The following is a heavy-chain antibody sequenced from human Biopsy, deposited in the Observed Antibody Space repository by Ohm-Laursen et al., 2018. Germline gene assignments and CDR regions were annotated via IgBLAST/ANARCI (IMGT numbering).Heavy chain of an antibody. Sequence: TLSLTCTVSGGSFTGHYWSWIRQPPGKGLEWIGHISYTGYTSYKSSLKSRVTISLDTSRKRFSLRLTSLAAADTAVYYCARGSNEYGGLYFPHWGQGTLSPSPQ. D-gene: IGHD4-23*01. J-gene: IGHJ1*01. CDR2: ISYTGYT. V-gene: IGHV4-59*11. CDR3: ARGSNEYGGLYFPH. CDR1: GGSFTGHY.